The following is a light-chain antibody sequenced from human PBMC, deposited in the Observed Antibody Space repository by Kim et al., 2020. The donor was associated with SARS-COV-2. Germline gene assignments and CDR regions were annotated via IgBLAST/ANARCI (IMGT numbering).Light chain of an antibody. CDR3: SSYTTNSAV. V-gene: IGLV2-14*03. J-gene: IGLJ2*01. CDR2: DVS. CDR1: SSDVGGYNF. Sequence: QSALTQPASVSGSPGQSITISCTGISSDVGGYNFVSWYQQHPGKAPKLMIFDVSNRPSGVSHRFSGSKSGNTASLTISGLQAEDEADYYCSSYTTNSAVFGGGTQLIVL.